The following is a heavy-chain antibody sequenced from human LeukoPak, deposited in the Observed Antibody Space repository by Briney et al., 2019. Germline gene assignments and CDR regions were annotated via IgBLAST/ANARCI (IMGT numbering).Heavy chain of an antibody. V-gene: IGHV1-2*02. J-gene: IGHJ3*02. CDR1: GYTFTDYY. CDR3: ARAGVWDYSDSSGYHNAAFDI. Sequence: ASVKVSCKASGYTFTDYYMHWVRQAPGQGLEWMGWINPSSGGTNYAQKFQGRVTVTRDTSISTAYMDLSRLRSDDTAVYYCARAGVWDYSDSSGYHNAAFDIWGQGTMVTVSS. CDR2: INPSSGGT. D-gene: IGHD3-22*01.